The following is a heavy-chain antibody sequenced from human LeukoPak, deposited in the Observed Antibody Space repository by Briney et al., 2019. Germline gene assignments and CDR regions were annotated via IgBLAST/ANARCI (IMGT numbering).Heavy chain of an antibody. Sequence: GGSLRLSCAASGFTVSSNYMSWVRQAPGKGLEWVSVIYSGGSTYYADSVKGRFTISRDNSKDTLYLQMNSLRAEDTAVYYCARGQFSGSYLEYWGQGTLVTVSS. D-gene: IGHD1-26*01. CDR3: ARGQFSGSYLEY. V-gene: IGHV3-66*01. CDR1: GFTVSSNY. CDR2: IYSGGST. J-gene: IGHJ4*02.